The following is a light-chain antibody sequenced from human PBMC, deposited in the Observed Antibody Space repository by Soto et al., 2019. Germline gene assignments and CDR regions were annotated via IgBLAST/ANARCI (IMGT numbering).Light chain of an antibody. V-gene: IGLV2-23*01. CDR2: EAT. Sequence: QSVLTQPASVSGSPGQSLTISCTGTSSDVGSHNVVSWYQHHPGKAPKLIIYEATKWPSGVSTRFSGSKSGNTASLTISGLQAEDEAYYYCCSFAGTNTFVFGTGTKVTVL. CDR3: CSFAGTNTFV. CDR1: SSDVGSHNV. J-gene: IGLJ1*01.